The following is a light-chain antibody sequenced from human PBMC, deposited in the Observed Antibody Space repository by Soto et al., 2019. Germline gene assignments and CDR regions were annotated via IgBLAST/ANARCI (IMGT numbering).Light chain of an antibody. CDR3: QQYYTLPLT. CDR1: QSVLFTSNNKNY. Sequence: DIVMTQSPDSLAVSLGERATINCESSQSVLFTSNNKNYLAWYQQKPGQPPKLLLSWASARESGVPERFSGSGSGTLFTLSVSSLQAEDVAVYYCQQYYTLPLTFGGGTKVEIQ. J-gene: IGKJ4*01. CDR2: WAS. V-gene: IGKV4-1*01.